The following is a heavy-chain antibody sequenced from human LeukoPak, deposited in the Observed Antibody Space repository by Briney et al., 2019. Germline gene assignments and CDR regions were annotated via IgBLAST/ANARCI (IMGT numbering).Heavy chain of an antibody. D-gene: IGHD3-10*01. CDR1: GYTFTSYD. V-gene: IGHV1-8*01. CDR2: MNPNSGNT. J-gene: IGHJ6*03. Sequence: GASVKVSCKASGYTFTSYDINWVRQATGQGPEWMGWMNPNSGNTGYAQKFQGRVTMTRNTSISTAYMELSSLRSEDTAVYYCARELGITMAGNYYYMDVWGKGTTVTVSS. CDR3: ARELGITMAGNYYYMDV.